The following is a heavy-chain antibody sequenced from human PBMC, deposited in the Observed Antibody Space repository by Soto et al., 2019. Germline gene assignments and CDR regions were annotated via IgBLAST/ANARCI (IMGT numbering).Heavy chain of an antibody. CDR2: ITAIFGAA. Sequence: SVKVSCKASGGTFSTYGISWVRQAPGQGREWMGGITAIFGAANYAPKFQGRVTITADESTSTAYMELNSLRSEDSAVYYCARSEAVRSEAGTTVVGPNNWLDPWGQGXLVTVSS. V-gene: IGHV1-69*13. J-gene: IGHJ5*02. CDR1: GGTFSTYG. D-gene: IGHD1-7*01. CDR3: ARSEAVRSEAGTTVVGPNNWLDP.